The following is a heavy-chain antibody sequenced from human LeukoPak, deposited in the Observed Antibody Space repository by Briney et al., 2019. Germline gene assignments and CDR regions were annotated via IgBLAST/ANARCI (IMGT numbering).Heavy chain of an antibody. CDR1: GGSISSYY. V-gene: IGHV4-59*08. CDR3: ARLLRSVYYMDV. D-gene: IGHD3-3*01. Sequence: SETLSLTCTVSGGSISSYYWSWIRQPPGKGLEWIGYIYYSGSTNYNPSLKSRVTITVDTSKNQFSLKLSSVTAADTAVYYCARLLRSVYYMDVWGKGTTVTVSS. CDR2: IYYSGST. J-gene: IGHJ6*03.